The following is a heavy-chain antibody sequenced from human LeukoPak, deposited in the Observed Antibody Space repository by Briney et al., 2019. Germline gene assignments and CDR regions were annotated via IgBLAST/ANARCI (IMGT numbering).Heavy chain of an antibody. CDR1: GYTFTGYY. CDR3: ARLGGGNPRDYFDY. J-gene: IGHJ4*02. V-gene: IGHV1-2*02. D-gene: IGHD4-23*01. CDR2: INPNSGGT. Sequence: ASVKVSCKASGYTFTGYYMHWVRQAPGQGLEWMGWINPNSGGTNYAQKFQGRVTMTRDTSISTAYMELSRLRSDDTAVYYCARLGGGNPRDYFDYWGQGTLVTVSS.